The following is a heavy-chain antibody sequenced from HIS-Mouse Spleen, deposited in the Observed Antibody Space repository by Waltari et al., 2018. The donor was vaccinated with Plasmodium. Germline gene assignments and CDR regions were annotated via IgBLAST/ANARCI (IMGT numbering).Heavy chain of an antibody. J-gene: IGHJ4*02. CDR3: ARDRITGTSYFDY. V-gene: IGHV4-39*07. D-gene: IGHD1-7*01. CDR1: GGSISSSRYY. Sequence: QLQLQESGPGLVKPSETLSLTCTVSGGSISSSRYYWGWIRQPPGKGLEWIGGIYYSGSTYNNPSLKSRVTISGETSKNQFSLKLSSVTAADTAVYYCARDRITGTSYFDYWGQGTLVTVSS. CDR2: IYYSGST.